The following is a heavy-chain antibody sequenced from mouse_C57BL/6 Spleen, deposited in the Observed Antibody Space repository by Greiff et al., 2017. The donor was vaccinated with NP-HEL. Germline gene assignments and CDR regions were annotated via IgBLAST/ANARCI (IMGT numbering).Heavy chain of an antibody. CDR2: IYPSDSET. V-gene: IGHV1-61*01. Sequence: QVQLQQPGAELVRPGSSVKLSCKASGYTFTSYWMDWVKQRPGQGLEWIGNIYPSDSETPYNQKFKDKATLTVDKSSSTAYMQLSSLTSEDSAVYYCARRGGKLGRGGAWFAYWGQGTLVTVSA. CDR3: ARRGGKLGRGGAWFAY. CDR1: GYTFTSYW. D-gene: IGHD4-1*01. J-gene: IGHJ3*01.